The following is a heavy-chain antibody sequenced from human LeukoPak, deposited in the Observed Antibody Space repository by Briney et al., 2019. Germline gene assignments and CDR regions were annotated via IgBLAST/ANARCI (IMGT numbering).Heavy chain of an antibody. J-gene: IGHJ4*02. CDR3: ARHRSNLRFLEWLIDY. D-gene: IGHD3-3*01. CDR1: GGSISSSSYY. Sequence: PSGTLSLTCTVSGGSISSSSYYWGWIRQPPGKGLEWIGSIYYSGSTYYNPSLKSRVTISVDTSKNQFSLKLSSVTAADTAVYYCARHRSNLRFLEWLIDYWGQGTLVTVSS. V-gene: IGHV4-39*01. CDR2: IYYSGST.